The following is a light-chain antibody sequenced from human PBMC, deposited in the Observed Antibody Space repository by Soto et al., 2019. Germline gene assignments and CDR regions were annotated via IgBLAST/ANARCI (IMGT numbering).Light chain of an antibody. CDR3: QQYGSSPFT. V-gene: IGKV3D-20*01. Sequence: EIVLTQSPATLSLAQGERATLSCGASQTVSSTSLAWYQQRPGLAPRLLIYDVSTRLTGIPDRFSGSGSGTDFTLTISRLEPEDFAVYYCQQYGSSPFTFGGGTKVDIK. J-gene: IGKJ4*01. CDR2: DVS. CDR1: QTVSSTS.